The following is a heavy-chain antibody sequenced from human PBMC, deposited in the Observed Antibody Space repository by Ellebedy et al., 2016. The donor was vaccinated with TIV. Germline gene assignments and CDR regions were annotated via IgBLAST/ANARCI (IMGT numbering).Heavy chain of an antibody. J-gene: IGHJ4*02. D-gene: IGHD6-6*01. V-gene: IGHV4-61*01. CDR2: FFYYRGT. Sequence: MPSETLSLTCTASGDSISTSSYYWLWIRQPPGKGLEFIGQFFYYRGTNYNPSLNSRVTMSVDTSKNQFSLQVNSVTAADTAVYYCARAVPDRPPDYWGQGTLVTVSS. CDR1: GDSISTSSYY. CDR3: ARAVPDRPPDY.